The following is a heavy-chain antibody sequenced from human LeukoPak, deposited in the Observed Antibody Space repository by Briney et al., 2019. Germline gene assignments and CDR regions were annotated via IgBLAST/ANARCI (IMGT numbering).Heavy chain of an antibody. CDR1: GGSVSSYY. CDR3: ARDRGGDHYFDY. Sequence: SETLSPTCSVAGGSVSSYYCSWIRQPPGKELEWIGYVYYTGSAYYNSSLKSRVTISVDTSKNQFSLNLSSVTAGDTVVYYCARDRGGDHYFDYWGQGSLVTVSS. V-gene: IGHV4-59*02. J-gene: IGHJ4*02. CDR2: VYYTGSA. D-gene: IGHD3-16*01.